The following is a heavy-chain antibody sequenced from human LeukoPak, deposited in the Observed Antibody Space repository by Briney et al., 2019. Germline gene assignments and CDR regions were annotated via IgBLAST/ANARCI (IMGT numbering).Heavy chain of an antibody. J-gene: IGHJ3*02. CDR2: VYYSGST. CDR1: GVSISSGNYY. CDR3: ATSRNVDQFDI. V-gene: IGHV4-31*11. D-gene: IGHD3/OR15-3a*01. Sequence: PSETLSLTCAVSGVSISSGNYYWGWIRQHPGKGLEWIGSVYYSGSTYYNPSLKSRLTISKDTSKNQFSLKLSSVTAADTAVYFCATSRNVDQFDIWGQGTMVTVSS.